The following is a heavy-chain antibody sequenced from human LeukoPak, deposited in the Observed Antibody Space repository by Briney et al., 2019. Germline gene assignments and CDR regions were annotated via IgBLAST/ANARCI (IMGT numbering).Heavy chain of an antibody. J-gene: IGHJ4*02. V-gene: IGHV3-74*01. CDR2: INSDGSST. D-gene: IGHD3-16*01. CDR1: GFTFSSYW. Sequence: GGSLRLSCAASGFTFSSYWMHWVRQAPGKGLVWVSRINSDGSSTSYADSVKGRFTISRDNAKNTLYLQMNSLRAEDTAVYYCARAPLITLRVSYLDYWGQGTLVTVSS. CDR3: ARAPLITLRVSYLDY.